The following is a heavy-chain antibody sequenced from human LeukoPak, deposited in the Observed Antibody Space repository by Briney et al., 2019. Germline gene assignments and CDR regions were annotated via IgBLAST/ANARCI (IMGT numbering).Heavy chain of an antibody. V-gene: IGHV4-59*01. CDR3: ARVDCSSTSCYPLD. Sequence: SETLSLTCTVSGGSISSYYWSWVRQPPEKGLEWIGYIYYSGSTNYNPSLKSRVTISVDTSKNQFSLKLSSVTAADTAVYYCARVDCSSTSCYPLDWGQGTLVTVSS. CDR1: GGSISSYY. J-gene: IGHJ4*02. CDR2: IYYSGST. D-gene: IGHD2-2*01.